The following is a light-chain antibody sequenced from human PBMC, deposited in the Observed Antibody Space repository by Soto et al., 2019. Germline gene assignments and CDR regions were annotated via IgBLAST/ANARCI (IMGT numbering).Light chain of an antibody. Sequence: DIQMTQSPSSVSASVGDRVTITGRASQGIVSWLAWYQQKPGKAPKLLIYAASNLQSGVPLRFSGSGSGTDFTLTISSLQPGDFATYYCQQTTSFPLTFGGGTKVEIK. CDR2: AAS. J-gene: IGKJ4*01. V-gene: IGKV1-12*01. CDR1: QGIVSW. CDR3: QQTTSFPLT.